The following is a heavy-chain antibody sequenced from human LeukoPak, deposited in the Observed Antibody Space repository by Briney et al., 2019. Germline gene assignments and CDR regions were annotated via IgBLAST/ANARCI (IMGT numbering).Heavy chain of an antibody. V-gene: IGHV4-61*02. D-gene: IGHD1-26*01. CDR3: ARDRGVVGDSGWFDP. CDR2: IYTSGST. CDR1: GGSISSASYY. J-gene: IGHJ5*02. Sequence: SQTLSLTCTVSGGSISSASYYWSWIRQPAGKGLEWIGRIYTSGSTNYNPSLKSRVTISVDTSKNQFSLKLSSVTAADTAVYYCARDRGVVGDSGWFDPWGQGTLVTVSS.